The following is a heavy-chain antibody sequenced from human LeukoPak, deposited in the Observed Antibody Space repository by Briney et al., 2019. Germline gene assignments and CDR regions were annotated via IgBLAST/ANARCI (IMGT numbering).Heavy chain of an antibody. J-gene: IGHJ5*02. CDR1: GYTFTGYY. CDR3: ARDGEIQPFDP. V-gene: IGHV1-2*02. CDR2: INPNSGGT. D-gene: IGHD5-18*01. Sequence: ASVKDSCKASGYTFTGYYMHWVRPAPGQGLEWMGWINPNSGGTNYAQKFQGRVTMTRDTSISTAYMELSRLGSDDTAVYYCARDGEIQPFDPWGQGTLVTVSS.